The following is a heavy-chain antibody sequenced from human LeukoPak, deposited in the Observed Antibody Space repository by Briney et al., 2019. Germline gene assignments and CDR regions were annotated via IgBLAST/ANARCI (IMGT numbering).Heavy chain of an antibody. V-gene: IGHV3-15*01. CDR1: GFTFSNAW. CDR3: TTRSTVSDFDY. CDR2: IKSKTDGGTT. J-gene: IGHJ4*02. Sequence: GGSLRLSCAASGFTFSNAWMSWVRQAPGKGLEWVGRIKSKTDGGTTDYAAPVKGRFTISRDGSKNTLYLQMNSLKTEDTAVYYCTTRSTVSDFDYWGQGTLVTVSS. D-gene: IGHD4-17*01.